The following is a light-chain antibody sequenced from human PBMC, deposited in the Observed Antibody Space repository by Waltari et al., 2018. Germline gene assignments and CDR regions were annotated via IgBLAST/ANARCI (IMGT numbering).Light chain of an antibody. V-gene: IGKV1-33*01. CDR1: QDIRNF. CDR3: QQYDSVLPYT. Sequence: DIQMTQSPSSLSASVGVRVTITCQASQDIRNFLNWYQHKPGKAPRLLIYDASNLETGVPSRFSGSGSGTDFTFTISSLQPEDIATYYCQQYDSVLPYTFGQGTKLEIK. CDR2: DAS. J-gene: IGKJ2*01.